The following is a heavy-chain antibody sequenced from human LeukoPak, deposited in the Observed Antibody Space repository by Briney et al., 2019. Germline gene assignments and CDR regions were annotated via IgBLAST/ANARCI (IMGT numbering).Heavy chain of an antibody. D-gene: IGHD2-21*01. CDR2: INSDGSTI. CDR1: GFTFGSYS. CDR3: TKSDRFEP. Sequence: PDGSLSFSYAASGFTFGSYSIYWVRQAPGKGLVWVSRINSDGSTIRYADSVKGRFTISRDNAKNTLYLQMNSLRGEDTAVYYCTKSDRFEPWGQGT. J-gene: IGHJ5*02. V-gene: IGHV3-74*01.